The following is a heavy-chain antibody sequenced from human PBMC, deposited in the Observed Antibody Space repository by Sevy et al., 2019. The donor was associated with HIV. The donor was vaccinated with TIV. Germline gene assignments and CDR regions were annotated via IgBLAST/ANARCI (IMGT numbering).Heavy chain of an antibody. CDR1: GFTFSSYA. CDR2: ISGNGINT. V-gene: IGHV3-23*01. Sequence: GGSLRLSCVGTGFTFSSYAIIWVRQAPGKGLEWVSAISGNGINTFYGDSVKGQFTISRDNFRNTLYLQMNRLRAEDTAVYYCAKDLRSAWYGVSDFWGQGTLVTVSS. D-gene: IGHD6-13*01. CDR3: AKDLRSAWYGVSDF. J-gene: IGHJ4*02.